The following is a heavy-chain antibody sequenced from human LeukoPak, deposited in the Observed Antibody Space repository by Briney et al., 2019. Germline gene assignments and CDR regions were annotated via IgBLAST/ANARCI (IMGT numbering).Heavy chain of an antibody. Sequence: SETLSLTCAVSGYSISSGYYWGWIRQPPGKGLEWIGSIYHSGSTYYNPSLKSRVTISVDTFKNQFSLKLSSVTAADTAVYYCARLGEPGDFQHWGQGTLVTVSS. CDR2: IYHSGST. J-gene: IGHJ1*01. V-gene: IGHV4-38-2*01. D-gene: IGHD3-16*01. CDR3: ARLGEPGDFQH. CDR1: GYSISSGYY.